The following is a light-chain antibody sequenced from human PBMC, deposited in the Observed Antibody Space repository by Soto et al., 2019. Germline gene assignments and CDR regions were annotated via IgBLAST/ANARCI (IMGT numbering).Light chain of an antibody. V-gene: IGKV3-11*01. J-gene: IGKJ4*01. CDR1: QSVSSSY. CDR2: GAS. Sequence: EVVLTQSPGTLSLSPGERSTLSCRASQSVSSSYLAWYQQKPGQTPRLLIYGASNRATGIPARFSGSGSGTDFTLTISSLEPEDFAVYYCQQRSNWPLTFGGGTMVDIK. CDR3: QQRSNWPLT.